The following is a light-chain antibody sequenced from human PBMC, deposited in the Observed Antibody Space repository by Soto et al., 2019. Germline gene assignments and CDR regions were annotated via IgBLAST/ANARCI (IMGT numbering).Light chain of an antibody. J-gene: IGKJ1*01. Sequence: EIVLTHSPGTLSLYPWERATLSCRASQSVSSSYLAWYQQKPGQAPRLLIYGASSRATGIPDRFSGSGSGTDFTLTISRLEPEDFAVYYCQQHGSSRTFGQGTKVDIK. CDR2: GAS. V-gene: IGKV3-20*01. CDR1: QSVSSSY. CDR3: QQHGSSRT.